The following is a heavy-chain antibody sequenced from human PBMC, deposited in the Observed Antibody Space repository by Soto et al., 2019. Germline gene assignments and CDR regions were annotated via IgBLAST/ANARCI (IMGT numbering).Heavy chain of an antibody. V-gene: IGHV4-61*01. Sequence: QVQLQESGPGMVKPSETLSLTCNVSGGSVSSGSYFWSWIQQPPGKGLAWIGYIYKSGKTKYNPSLKRRVTISADTSKNQFALKLSSVTAADTAVYYCAREGRVATFDYWGQVSLVTVSS. CDR2: IYKSGKT. CDR3: AREGRVATFDY. D-gene: IGHD5-12*01. CDR1: GGSVSSGSYF. J-gene: IGHJ4*02.